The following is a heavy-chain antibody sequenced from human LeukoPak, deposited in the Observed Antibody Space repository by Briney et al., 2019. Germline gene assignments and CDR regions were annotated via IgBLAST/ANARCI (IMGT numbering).Heavy chain of an antibody. CDR2: MYYRGSS. D-gene: IGHD1-26*01. J-gene: IGHJ4*02. V-gene: IGHV4-39*01. CDR3: ANAASYSVDY. Sequence: KPSETLSLTCTVSGGSISSSSYYWGWIRQPPGKGREWIGSMYYRGSSYYNPSLKSRVTMSVDTSKNQFSLKLSSVTVADTAVYYCANAASYSVDYWGQGTLVTVSS. CDR1: GGSISSSSYY.